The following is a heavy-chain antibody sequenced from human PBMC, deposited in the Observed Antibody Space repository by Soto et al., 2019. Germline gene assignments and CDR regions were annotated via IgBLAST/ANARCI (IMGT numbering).Heavy chain of an antibody. J-gene: IGHJ4*02. V-gene: IGHV1-46*03. CDR2: INASGGST. CDR3: AREGSGYDPDYYFDY. Sequence: ASVKVSCKASGYTFTSYYMHWVRQAPGQGLEWMGIINASGGSTSYAQKFQGRVTMTRDTSTSTVYMELSSLRSEDTAVYYCAREGSGYDPDYYFDYWGQGTLVTVSS. D-gene: IGHD5-12*01. CDR1: GYTFTSYY.